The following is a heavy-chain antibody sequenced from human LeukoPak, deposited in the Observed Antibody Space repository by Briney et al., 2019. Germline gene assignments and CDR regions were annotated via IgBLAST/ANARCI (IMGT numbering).Heavy chain of an antibody. CDR1: EFSFSTYW. V-gene: IGHV3-43*02. J-gene: IGHJ4*02. CDR3: AKETGTQYDY. Sequence: AGSLRLSCAASEFSFSTYWMSWVRQAPGKGLEWVSLISGDGGSTYYADSVKGRFTISRDNSKNSLYLQMNSLRTEDTALYYCAKETGTQYDYWGQGTLVTVSS. D-gene: IGHD3/OR15-3a*01. CDR2: ISGDGGST.